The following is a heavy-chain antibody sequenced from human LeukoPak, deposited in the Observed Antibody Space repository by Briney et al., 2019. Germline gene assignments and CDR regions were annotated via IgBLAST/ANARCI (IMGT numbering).Heavy chain of an antibody. CDR3: ARGYCRGGSCYSGDAFDI. D-gene: IGHD2-15*01. J-gene: IGHJ3*02. CDR1: GFTFSSYS. Sequence: GGSLRLSCAASGFTFSSYSMNWVRQAPGKGLEWVSFISTSSSYIYYADSVKGRFTISRDNDKKSLYLQMNSLRAEDTGVYYCARGYCRGGSCYSGDAFDIWGQGTMVTVSS. CDR2: ISTSSSYI. V-gene: IGHV3-21*01.